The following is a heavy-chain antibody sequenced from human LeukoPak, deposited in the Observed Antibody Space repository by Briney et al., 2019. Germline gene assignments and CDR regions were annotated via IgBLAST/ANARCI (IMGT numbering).Heavy chain of an antibody. V-gene: IGHV4-59*08. J-gene: IGHJ4*02. CDR1: GGSISSYY. CDR2: IYYSGST. D-gene: IGHD6-19*01. Sequence: SETLSLTCTVSGGSISSYYWSWIRQPPGKGLEWIGYIYYSGSTNYNPSLKSRVTISVDTSKNQFSLKLNSVTAADTAVYYCARHVTAEAGVGGGFDYWGQGTLVTVSS. CDR3: ARHVTAEAGVGGGFDY.